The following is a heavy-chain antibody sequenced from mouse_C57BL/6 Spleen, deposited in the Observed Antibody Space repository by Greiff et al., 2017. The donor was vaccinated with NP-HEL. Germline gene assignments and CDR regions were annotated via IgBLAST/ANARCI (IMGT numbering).Heavy chain of an antibody. CDR2: ILPGSGST. Sequence: QVQLQQSGAELMKPGASVKLSCKATGYTFTGYWMEWVKQRPGHGLEWIGEILPGSGSTNYNEKFKGKATFTADTSSNTAYMQLSSLTTEDSAIYYSARKMVYYDYRGAMDYWGQGTSVTVSS. CDR1: GYTFTGYW. V-gene: IGHV1-9*01. D-gene: IGHD2-4*01. CDR3: ARKMVYYDYRGAMDY. J-gene: IGHJ4*01.